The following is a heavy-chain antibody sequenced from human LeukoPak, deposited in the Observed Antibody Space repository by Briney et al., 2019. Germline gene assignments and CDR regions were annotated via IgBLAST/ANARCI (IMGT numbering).Heavy chain of an antibody. J-gene: IGHJ4*02. V-gene: IGHV1-2*02. CDR3: ARDALSLDTAMVLYFDY. D-gene: IGHD5-18*01. CDR1: GYTFTGYY. CDR2: INHNSDGT. Sequence: GSVKVSFKASGYTFTGYYMHWVRQAPGQGREWMGWINHNSDGTKYAQKFHGRGTMTRDTSNSTDYMELSRLRSDDTAVYYCARDALSLDTAMVLYFDYGGQGTLVTVSS.